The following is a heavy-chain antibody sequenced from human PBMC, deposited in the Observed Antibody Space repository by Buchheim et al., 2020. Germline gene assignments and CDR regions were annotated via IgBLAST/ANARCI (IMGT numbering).Heavy chain of an antibody. J-gene: IGHJ3*02. Sequence: QVQLVQSGAEVKKPGASVKVSCKASGYTFTSXYMHWVRQAPGQGLEWMGIINPSGGSKSYAQKFQGRVXTTRGTATRKVHMELSSLRSEDTAVYYCARDFLRGSSRPGAFDIWGQGT. V-gene: IGHV1-46*01. CDR1: GYTFTSXY. CDR3: ARDFLRGSSRPGAFDI. CDR2: INPSGGSK. D-gene: IGHD1-26*01.